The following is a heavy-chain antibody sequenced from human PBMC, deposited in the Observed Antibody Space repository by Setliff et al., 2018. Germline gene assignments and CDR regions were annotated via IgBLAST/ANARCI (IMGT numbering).Heavy chain of an antibody. Sequence: QPGGSLRLSCAASGFTFSSYWMSWVRQAPGKGLEWVANIKQDGSEKYYVDSVKGRFTISRDNAKNSLYLQMNSLRAEDTAAYYCARDGRTRYYYYYMDVWGKGTTVTVSS. CDR1: GFTFSSYW. V-gene: IGHV3-7*01. J-gene: IGHJ6*03. CDR3: ARDGRTRYYYYYMDV. CDR2: IKQDGSEK.